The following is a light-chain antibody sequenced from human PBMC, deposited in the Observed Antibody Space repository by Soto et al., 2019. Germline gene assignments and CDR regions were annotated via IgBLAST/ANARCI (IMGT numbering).Light chain of an antibody. CDR2: SND. Sequence: QTVVTQPPSASGTPGQRVFISCSGRSSNIGSHAVDWYQQLPGTAPKLLIYSNDQRPSGVPDRFSGSKSGTSASLAISGLQSEDEAEYFCATWDDSPSGVVFGGGTQLTVL. CDR3: ATWDDSPSGVV. J-gene: IGLJ3*02. V-gene: IGLV1-44*01. CDR1: SSNIGSHA.